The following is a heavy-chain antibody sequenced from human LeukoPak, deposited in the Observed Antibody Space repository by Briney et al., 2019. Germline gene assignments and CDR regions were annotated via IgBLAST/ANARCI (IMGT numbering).Heavy chain of an antibody. V-gene: IGHV3-30*02. D-gene: IGHD3-10*01. CDR3: ARDNTYYYGSGSYYHHGYFDY. Sequence: SGGSLRLSCAASGFTFSSYGMHWVRQAPGKGLEWVAFIRYDGSNKYYADSVKGRFTISRGNAKNSLYLQMNSLRAEDTAVYYCARDNTYYYGSGSYYHHGYFDYWGQGTPVTVSS. CDR1: GFTFSSYG. J-gene: IGHJ4*02. CDR2: IRYDGSNK.